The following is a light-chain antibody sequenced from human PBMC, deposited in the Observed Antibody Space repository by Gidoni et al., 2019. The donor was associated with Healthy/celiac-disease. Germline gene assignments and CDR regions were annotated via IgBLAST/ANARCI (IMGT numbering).Light chain of an antibody. V-gene: IGLV3-25*03. Sequence: SYELTQPPSVSVSPGQTARITCTGDALPTQYAYWYQQKPGQPPVLVIYKASERPSGIPERFSGSSSGTTVTLTISGVQAEDEADYYCQSADSSGTYVFGTGTKVTVL. CDR3: QSADSSGTYV. J-gene: IGLJ1*01. CDR1: ALPTQY. CDR2: KAS.